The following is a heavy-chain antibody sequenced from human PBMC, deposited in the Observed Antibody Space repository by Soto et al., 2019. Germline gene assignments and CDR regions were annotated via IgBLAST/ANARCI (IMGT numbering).Heavy chain of an antibody. CDR1: GDAISNYY. D-gene: IGHD1-20*01. CDR3: ARGTRALITSFFAD. V-gene: IGHV4-59*03. Sequence: LQESGPRLVKPSETLSLNCTVSGDAISNYYWSWIRQTPGRGLEWIGCVHESGSTDYNPSLKGRVTSSLHTSKSQFSLILRSATAADTATYYCARGTRALITSFFADWGQGIPVTVSS. CDR2: VHESGST. J-gene: IGHJ4*02.